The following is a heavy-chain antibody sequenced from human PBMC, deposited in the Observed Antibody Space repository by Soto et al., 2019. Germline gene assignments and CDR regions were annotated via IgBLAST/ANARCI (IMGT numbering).Heavy chain of an antibody. D-gene: IGHD2-8*02. CDR3: ARRRGGTGLDY. CDR2: IYWDDDK. V-gene: IGHV2-5*02. CDR1: GFSLSTSGVG. Sequence: QITLKESGPTLVKPTQTLTLTCTFSGFSLSTSGVGVGWIRQPPGKALEWLALIYWDDDKRYSPSLKSRLTITTDTSKNQVVLIMTNMDPVDTATYYCARRRGGTGLDYWGQGTLVTVSS. J-gene: IGHJ4*02.